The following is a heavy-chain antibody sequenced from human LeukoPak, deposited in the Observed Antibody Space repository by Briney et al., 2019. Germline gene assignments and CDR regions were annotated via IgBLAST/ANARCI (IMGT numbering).Heavy chain of an antibody. CDR2: ISHSGST. D-gene: IGHD1-14*01. Sequence: SETLSLTCTVSGYSISSGYYWGWIRQPPGKGLEWIGSISHSGSTYYKPSLKSRVTISVVTSKNQFSLKLRSVTAADTAVYYCARVTSRLGWFDPWGQGTLVTVSS. CDR1: GYSISSGYY. CDR3: ARVTSRLGWFDP. V-gene: IGHV4-38-2*02. J-gene: IGHJ5*02.